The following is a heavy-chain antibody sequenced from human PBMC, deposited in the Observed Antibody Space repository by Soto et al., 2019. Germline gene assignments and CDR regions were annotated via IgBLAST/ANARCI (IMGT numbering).Heavy chain of an antibody. CDR3: ARDQNWFDP. J-gene: IGHJ5*02. Sequence: PGGSLRLSCSASGFAFSSYVMHWVRQAPGKGLEYVSAISSNGGSRYYADSVKGRFTISRDNSKNTLYLQMNSLRAEDTAVYYCARDQNWFDPWGQGTLVTVSS. CDR2: ISSNGGSR. CDR1: GFAFSSYV. V-gene: IGHV3-64*04.